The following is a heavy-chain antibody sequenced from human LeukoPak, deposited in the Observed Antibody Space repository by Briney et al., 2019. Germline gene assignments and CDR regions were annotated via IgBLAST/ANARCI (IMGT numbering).Heavy chain of an antibody. CDR1: GGSISSGGYY. CDR2: IYYSGST. CDR3: ARGGGSSSIASSLDRGVFDY. J-gene: IGHJ4*02. Sequence: SQTLSLTCTVSGGSISSGGYYWSWIRQHPGKGLEWIGYIYYSGSTYYNPSLKSRVTISVDTPKNQFSLKLSSVTAADTAVYYCARGGGSSSIASSLDRGVFDYWGQGTLATVSS. V-gene: IGHV4-31*03. D-gene: IGHD6-6*01.